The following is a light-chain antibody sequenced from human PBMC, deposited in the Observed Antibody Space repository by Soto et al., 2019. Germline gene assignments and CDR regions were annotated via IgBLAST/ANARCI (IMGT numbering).Light chain of an antibody. CDR1: RSLSTY. Sequence: DIQMTQSPSSLSASVGDRVTITCRASRSLSTYLNWYQQKPGKAPKILIYAVSTLQSGVPSRFSASGSGTDFTLTISSLQPEDFATYYCPQSYNSLFTFGQATRPEIK. CDR2: AVS. CDR3: PQSYNSLFT. J-gene: IGKJ5*01. V-gene: IGKV1-39*01.